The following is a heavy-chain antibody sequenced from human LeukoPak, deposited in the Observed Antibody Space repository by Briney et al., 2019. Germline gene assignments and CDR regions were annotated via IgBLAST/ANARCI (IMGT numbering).Heavy chain of an antibody. Sequence: EGSLRLSCAASGFTVSSNYMSWVRQAPGKGLGWVSVIYSGGSTYYADSVKGRFTISRQNSKNTVDLQMNSLRPEDTAVYYCARDGRYCIITSCYGYYGMDVWGQGTTVTVSS. CDR2: IYSGGST. V-gene: IGHV3-53*04. J-gene: IGHJ6*02. CDR1: GFTVSSNY. CDR3: ARDGRYCIITSCYGYYGMDV. D-gene: IGHD2-2*01.